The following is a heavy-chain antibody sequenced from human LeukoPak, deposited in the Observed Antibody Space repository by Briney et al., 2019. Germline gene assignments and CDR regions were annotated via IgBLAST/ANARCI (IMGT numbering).Heavy chain of an antibody. CDR1: GGSFSGYY. CDR3: ARGGYYGSGNDFRFDP. Sequence: SETLSLTCAVYGGSFSGYYWSWIRQPPAKGLEGIGEINHSGSTNYNPSLQSRVTISVDTSKNQFSLKLSSVTAADTAIYYCARGGYYGSGNDFRFDPWGQGTLVTVSS. V-gene: IGHV4-34*01. CDR2: INHSGST. D-gene: IGHD3-10*01. J-gene: IGHJ5*02.